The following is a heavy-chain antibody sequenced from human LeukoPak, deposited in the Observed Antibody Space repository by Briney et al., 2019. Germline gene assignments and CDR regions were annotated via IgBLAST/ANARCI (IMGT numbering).Heavy chain of an antibody. V-gene: IGHV3-11*01. CDR2: ISSSGSTI. D-gene: IGHD3-22*01. J-gene: IGHJ4*02. Sequence: GGSLRLSCAASGFTFSDYYLSWIRQAPGKGLEWVSYISSSGSTIYYADSVKGRFTISRDNAKNSLYLQMNSLRAEDTAVYYCEGSTYYYDSSGYYNYYFDYWGQGTLVTVSS. CDR1: GFTFSDYY. CDR3: EGSTYYYDSSGYYNYYFDY.